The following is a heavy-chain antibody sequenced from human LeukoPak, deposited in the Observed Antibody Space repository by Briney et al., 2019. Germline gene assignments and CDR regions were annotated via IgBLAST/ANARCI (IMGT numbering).Heavy chain of an antibody. J-gene: IGHJ4*02. CDR3: ARRRSYTSSLIDY. D-gene: IGHD6-13*01. CDR1: GYSFTNYW. CDR2: IYPGDSDT. Sequence: GESLKISCKGSGYSFTNYWIGWVRQMPGKGLERMGIIYPGDSDTRYSPSFQGQATISADKSISTAYLQWSSLEASDTAMYYCARRRSYTSSLIDYWGQGTLVTVSS. V-gene: IGHV5-51*01.